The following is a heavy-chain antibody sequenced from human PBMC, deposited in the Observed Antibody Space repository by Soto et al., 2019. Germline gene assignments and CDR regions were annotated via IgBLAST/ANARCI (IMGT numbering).Heavy chain of an antibody. J-gene: IGHJ4*02. CDR1: GGSISSYY. CDR2: IYYSGST. V-gene: IGHV4-59*01. D-gene: IGHD1-1*01. Sequence: SETLSLTCTVSGGSISSYYWSWIRQPPGKGLEWIGYIYYSGSTNYNPSLKSRVTISVDTSKNQFSLKLSSVTAADTAVYYCARVYMNGPPSWYFDYWGQGTLVTVSS. CDR3: ARVYMNGPPSWYFDY.